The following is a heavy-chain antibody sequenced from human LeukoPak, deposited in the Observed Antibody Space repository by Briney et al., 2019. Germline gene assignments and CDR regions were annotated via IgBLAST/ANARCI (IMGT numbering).Heavy chain of an antibody. CDR3: ARVLHKRNYDSSDYYGY. J-gene: IGHJ4*02. Sequence: GGSLRLSCAASGFSVSNNDMSWVRQAPGKGLEWISYISSGSSTIYYADSVKGRFTISRDNAKNSLYLQMNSLRAEDTAVYYCARVLHKRNYDSSDYYGYWGQGTLVTVSS. CDR1: GFSVSNND. V-gene: IGHV3-48*01. CDR2: ISSGSSTI. D-gene: IGHD3-22*01.